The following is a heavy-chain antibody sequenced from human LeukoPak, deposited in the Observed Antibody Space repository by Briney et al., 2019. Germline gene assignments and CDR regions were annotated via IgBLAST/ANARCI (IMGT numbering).Heavy chain of an antibody. CDR3: TTGIAAAGTDY. V-gene: IGHV3-21*01. J-gene: IGHJ4*02. CDR1: GFTFSSYS. Sequence: GGSLRLSCAASGFTFSSYSMNWVRQAPGKGLEWVSSIRSSSSYIYYADSVKGRFTISRDNAKNSLYLQMNSLRAEDTAVYYCTTGIAAAGTDYWGQGTLVTVSS. CDR2: IRSSSSYI. D-gene: IGHD6-13*01.